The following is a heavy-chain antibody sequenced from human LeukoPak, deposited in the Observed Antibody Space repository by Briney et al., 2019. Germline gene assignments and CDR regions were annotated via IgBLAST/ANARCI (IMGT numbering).Heavy chain of an antibody. CDR1: GFTFSDYY. CDR2: ISKSGSDT. Sequence: PGGSLRLSCAAFGFTFSDYYMSWIRQAPGKGLEWVSYISKSGSDTNFADSVKGRFTISRDNAKNSMYLQMNSLRGEDTAVYYCARAGATGTADYWGQGALVTVSS. J-gene: IGHJ4*02. CDR3: ARAGATGTADY. V-gene: IGHV3-11*06. D-gene: IGHD1-1*01.